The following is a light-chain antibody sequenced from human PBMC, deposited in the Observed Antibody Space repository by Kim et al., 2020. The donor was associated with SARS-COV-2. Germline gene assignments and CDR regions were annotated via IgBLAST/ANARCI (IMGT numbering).Light chain of an antibody. J-gene: IGLJ2*01. CDR3: CSYAGSSTWV. CDR2: EGS. CDR1: SSDGGSYYL. Sequence: GKSIPISCTGTSSDGGSYYLGSWYQRYPGKAPQLIIYEGSKRPSGVSNRFSGSKSGNTASLTISGLQPEDESNYYCCSYAGSSTWVFGGGTKVTVL. V-gene: IGLV2-23*01.